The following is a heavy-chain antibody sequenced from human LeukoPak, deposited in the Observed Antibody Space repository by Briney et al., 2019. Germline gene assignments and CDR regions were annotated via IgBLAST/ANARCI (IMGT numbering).Heavy chain of an antibody. D-gene: IGHD2-15*01. CDR2: IYYSGST. Sequence: SETLSLTCTVSGGSISRSGYYWGWFRQPPWKGLEWIGSIYYSGSTYYNPSLKSRVTISVDTSKNQFSLKLTSVTVADAAVYYCAVGYEDYHYYYYMDVWGKGTTVTVSS. V-gene: IGHV4-39*07. J-gene: IGHJ6*03. CDR1: GGSISRSGYY. CDR3: AVGYEDYHYYYYMDV.